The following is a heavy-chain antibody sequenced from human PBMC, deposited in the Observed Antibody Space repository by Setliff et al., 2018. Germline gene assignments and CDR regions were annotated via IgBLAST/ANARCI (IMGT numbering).Heavy chain of an antibody. CDR2: VYYSGST. Sequence: SETLSLTCTVSGGSISSYYWSWIRQPPGKGLEWIGYVYYSGSTNYNPSLKSRVTISVDTSKNQFSLKLSSVTAADTAVYYCARDRPIAAAGTFIRYYYYYGMDVWGQGTTVTVSS. D-gene: IGHD6-13*01. V-gene: IGHV4-59*01. J-gene: IGHJ6*02. CDR1: GGSISSYY. CDR3: ARDRPIAAAGTFIRYYYYYGMDV.